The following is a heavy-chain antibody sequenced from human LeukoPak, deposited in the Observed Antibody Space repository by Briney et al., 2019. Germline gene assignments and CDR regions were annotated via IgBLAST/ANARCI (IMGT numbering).Heavy chain of an antibody. Sequence: PGGSLRLSCAASGFTFSSYAMSWVRQAPGKGLEWVSAISGSGGSTYYADSVKGRFTISRDNSKNTLYLQMNSLRAEDTAVYYCARGEGGYDSNFDFWGQGTLVTVSS. V-gene: IGHV3-23*01. CDR1: GFTFSSYA. J-gene: IGHJ4*02. D-gene: IGHD5-12*01. CDR2: ISGSGGST. CDR3: ARGEGGYDSNFDF.